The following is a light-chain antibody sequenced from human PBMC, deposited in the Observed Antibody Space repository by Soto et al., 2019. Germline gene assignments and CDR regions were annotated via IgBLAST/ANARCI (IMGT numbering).Light chain of an antibody. V-gene: IGKV1-5*01. Sequence: DIQRTQAHSTLSPSVGDRVTITCRASQSIITWLDWYQQKPGKAPKVLINDASSFDSGVPSRFSGSGYGTEVTLTIGSLQSADCATYFCQQYHRPPFPFGQGTKLEIK. CDR2: DAS. CDR3: QQYHRPPFP. J-gene: IGKJ2*01. CDR1: QSIITW.